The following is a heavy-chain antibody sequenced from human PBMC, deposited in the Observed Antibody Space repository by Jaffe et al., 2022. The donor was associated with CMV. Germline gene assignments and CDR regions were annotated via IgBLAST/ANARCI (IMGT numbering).Heavy chain of an antibody. CDR2: INPSGGST. Sequence: QVQLVQSGAEVKKPGASVKVSCKASGYTFTSYYMHWVRQAPGQGLEWMGIINPSGGSTSYAQKFQGRVTMTRDTSTSTVYMELSSLRSEDTAVYYCARDSLAKTYGSGSYSGELWGQGTLVTVSS. J-gene: IGHJ4*02. D-gene: IGHD3-10*01. CDR1: GYTFTSYY. CDR3: ARDSLAKTYGSGSYSGEL. V-gene: IGHV1-46*01.